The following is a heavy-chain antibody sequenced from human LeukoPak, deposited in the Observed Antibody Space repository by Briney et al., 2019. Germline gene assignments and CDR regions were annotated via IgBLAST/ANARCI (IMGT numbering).Heavy chain of an antibody. V-gene: IGHV3-74*01. D-gene: IGHD3-22*01. J-gene: IGHJ4*02. CDR2: FNGDGSSP. CDR3: ARGSPQYDSSGYLIDY. CDR1: GFTFSSYW. Sequence: GGSLRHSCAASGFTFSSYWMHWVRQAPGKGLVWVSRFNGDGSSPAYADSVKGRFTISRDNAKNTLYLEMKSLTAEDTAVYYCARGSPQYDSSGYLIDYWGQGTLVTVSS.